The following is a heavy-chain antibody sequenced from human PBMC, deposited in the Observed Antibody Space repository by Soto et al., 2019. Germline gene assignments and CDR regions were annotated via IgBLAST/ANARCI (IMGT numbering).Heavy chain of an antibody. D-gene: IGHD3-10*01. J-gene: IGHJ6*02. Sequence: SVKVSCKASGGTFSSYAISWVRQAPGQGLEWMGGIIPIFGTANYAQKFQGRVTITADESTSTAYMELSSLRSEDTAVYYCAKIGGQVATPLLYGMDVWGQGTTVTVSS. CDR3: AKIGGQVATPLLYGMDV. V-gene: IGHV1-69*13. CDR1: GGTFSSYA. CDR2: IIPIFGTA.